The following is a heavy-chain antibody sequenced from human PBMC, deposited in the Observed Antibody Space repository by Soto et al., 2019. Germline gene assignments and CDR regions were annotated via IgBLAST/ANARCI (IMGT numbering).Heavy chain of an antibody. J-gene: IGHJ5*02. V-gene: IGHV4-39*01. CDR2: IYYSGST. Sequence: SETLSLTCTVSGGSISSSSYYWGWIRQPPGKGLEWIGSIYYSGSTYYNPSLKSRVTISVDTSKNQFSLKLSSVTAADTAVYYCARGPVSGWYKVLGWFDPWGQGTLVTVSS. CDR3: ARGPVSGWYKVLGWFDP. CDR1: GGSISSSSYY. D-gene: IGHD6-19*01.